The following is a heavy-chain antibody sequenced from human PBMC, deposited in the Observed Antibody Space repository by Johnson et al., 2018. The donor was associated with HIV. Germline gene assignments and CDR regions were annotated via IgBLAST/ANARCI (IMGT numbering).Heavy chain of an antibody. CDR1: GFTFSSYA. V-gene: IGHV3-30-3*01. J-gene: IGHJ3*02. CDR2: IAYDGSNK. CDR3: ARDRGGGTEAGAFDI. Sequence: VQLVESGGGVVQPGRSLRLSCAASGFTFSSYAMHWVRQAPGTALEWVAVIAYDGSNKYYADSVTGRFTISRYNSQNTLYLQMNSLRAEDTAVYYCARDRGGGTEAGAFDIWGQGTMVTVSS. D-gene: IGHD2-15*01.